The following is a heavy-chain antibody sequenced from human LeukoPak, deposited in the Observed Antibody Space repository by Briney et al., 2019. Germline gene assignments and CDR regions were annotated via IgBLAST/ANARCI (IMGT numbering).Heavy chain of an antibody. CDR1: GYTFTGYY. CDR3: ARSALGYQVTDY. CDR2: INPNSGGT. D-gene: IGHD2-2*01. Sequence: ASVTVSCKASGYTFTGYYMHWVRQAPGQGLEWMGWINPNSGGTNYAQKFQGRVTMTRDTSISTAYMELSRLRSDDTAVYYCARSALGYQVTDYWGQGTLVTVSS. J-gene: IGHJ4*02. V-gene: IGHV1-2*02.